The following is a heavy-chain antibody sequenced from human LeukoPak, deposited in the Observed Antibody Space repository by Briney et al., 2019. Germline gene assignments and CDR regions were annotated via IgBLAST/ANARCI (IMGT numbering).Heavy chain of an antibody. V-gene: IGHV1-69*13. J-gene: IGHJ3*02. D-gene: IGHD3-3*01. CDR1: GGTFSSYA. CDR2: IIPIFGTA. Sequence: ASVKVSCKASGGTFSSYAISWVRQAPGQGLEWMGGIIPIFGTANYAQKFQGRVTITAHESTSTAYMELSSLRSEDTAVYYCARVRRSYDFWSGARAFDIWGQGTMVTVSS. CDR3: ARVRRSYDFWSGARAFDI.